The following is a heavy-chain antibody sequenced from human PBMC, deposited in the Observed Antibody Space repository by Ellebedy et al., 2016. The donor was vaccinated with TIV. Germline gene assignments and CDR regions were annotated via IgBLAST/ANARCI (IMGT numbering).Heavy chain of an antibody. CDR2: ISYDGSYK. CDR3: AKDSGFWSGYSDY. D-gene: IGHD3-3*01. Sequence: GESLKISXAASEFTFSRFGMYCVRHSPGKGLEWVAGISYDGSYKYYADSVKGRFTVSRDNSKNSLFLQLNSPRAEDTAVYYCAKDSGFWSGYSDYWGQGTLVTVSS. CDR1: EFTFSRFG. J-gene: IGHJ4*02. V-gene: IGHV3-30*18.